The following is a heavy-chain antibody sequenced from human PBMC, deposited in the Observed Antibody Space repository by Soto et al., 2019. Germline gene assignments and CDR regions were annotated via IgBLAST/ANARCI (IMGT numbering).Heavy chain of an antibody. CDR3: VQSRCGGDCLQSYSSHSYYGLDV. J-gene: IGHJ6*02. CDR1: GFSLSTTGVG. V-gene: IGHV2-5*02. CDR2: IYRDDDN. Sequence: QITLKESGPTLVKPTQTLTLTCSFSGFSLSTTGVGVGWIRQPPGKALEWLALIYRDDDNRYKPSLNSRLTINKDTSKNPVVLAMTSMDPFDTATYYCVQSRCGGDCLQSYSSHSYYGLDVWGQGTTVTVSS. D-gene: IGHD2-21*02.